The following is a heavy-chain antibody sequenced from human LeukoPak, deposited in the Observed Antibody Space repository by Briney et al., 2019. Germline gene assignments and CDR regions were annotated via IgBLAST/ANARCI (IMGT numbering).Heavy chain of an antibody. CDR3: ARHLGYCSSTRCHNWFDP. V-gene: IGHV4-61*08. Sequence: SETLSLTCTVSGGSISSGDYYWSWIRQPPGKGLEWIGYIYYSGSTNYNPSLKSRVTMSVDTSKNQFSLKLSSVTAADTAVYYCARHLGYCSSTRCHNWFDPWGQGTPVTVSS. D-gene: IGHD2-2*01. CDR1: GGSISSGDYY. CDR2: IYYSGST. J-gene: IGHJ5*02.